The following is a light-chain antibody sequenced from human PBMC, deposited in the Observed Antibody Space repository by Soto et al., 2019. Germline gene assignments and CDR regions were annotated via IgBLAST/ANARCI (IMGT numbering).Light chain of an antibody. J-gene: IGKJ1*01. CDR2: ATS. CDR1: QGIRNV. V-gene: IGKV1-6*01. CDR3: LQDYSYPRT. Sequence: AIQMTQSPSSLSASVGDRVTITCRASQGIRNVLGWYQQRPGKAPKLLIYATSNLQTGVPSRFSGSGSGTDFTLTISSLQPEDFAPYYCLQDYSYPRTFGQGTKVEIK.